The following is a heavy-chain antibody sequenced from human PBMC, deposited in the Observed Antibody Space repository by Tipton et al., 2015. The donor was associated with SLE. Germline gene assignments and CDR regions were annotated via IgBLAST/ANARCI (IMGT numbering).Heavy chain of an antibody. D-gene: IGHD4-23*01. CDR2: ISSSSSTI. J-gene: IGHJ2*01. CDR3: ARPKLRWVWNFDL. Sequence: SLRLSCAASGFTFSSFSMNWVRQAPGKGLEWLSYISSSSSTIYYADSVKGRFTISRDNAKNSLYLQMNSLRAEDTAVYYCARPKLRWVWNFDLWGRGTLVTVSS. V-gene: IGHV3-48*04. CDR1: GFTFSSFS.